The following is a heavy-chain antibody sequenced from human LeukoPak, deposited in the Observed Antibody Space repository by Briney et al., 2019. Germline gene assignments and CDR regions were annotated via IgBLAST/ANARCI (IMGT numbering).Heavy chain of an antibody. CDR2: TGGSDGST. J-gene: IGHJ4*02. CDR1: GFTFSTYG. Sequence: GGTLRLSCAASGFTFSTYGMSWVRQAPGKGLEWVATTGGSDGSTYYADSVKGRFTISRDNSKNTLYLQMNSLRAEDTAVYYCAMQFDYWGQGTLVTVSS. V-gene: IGHV3-23*01. CDR3: AMQFDY.